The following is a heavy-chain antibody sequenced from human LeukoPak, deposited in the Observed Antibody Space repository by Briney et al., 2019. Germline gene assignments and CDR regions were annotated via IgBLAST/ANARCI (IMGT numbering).Heavy chain of an antibody. J-gene: IGHJ3*02. CDR3: ARDRSSGSYFDAFDI. D-gene: IGHD1-26*01. CDR2: IYSGGST. V-gene: IGHV3-66*02. CDR1: GFTVSNNY. Sequence: GGSLRLSCAASGFTVSNNYMSWVRQAPGKGLEWVSVIYSGGSTYYADSVKGRFTISRDNSKNTLYLQMNSLRAEDTAVYYCARDRSSGSYFDAFDIWGQGTMVTVSS.